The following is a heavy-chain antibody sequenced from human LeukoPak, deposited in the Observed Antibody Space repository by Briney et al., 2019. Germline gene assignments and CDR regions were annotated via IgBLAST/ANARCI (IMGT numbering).Heavy chain of an antibody. J-gene: IGHJ4*02. CDR1: GGSISSSNW. D-gene: IGHD3-22*01. CDR2: IYHSGST. V-gene: IGHV4-4*02. CDR3: ARTYYYDSSGSDY. Sequence: SGTLSLTCAVSGGSISSSNWWSWVRRPPGKGLEWIGEIYHSGSTNYNPSLKSRVTISVDKSKNQFSLKLSSVTAADTAVYYCARTYYYDSSGSDYWGQGTLVTVSS.